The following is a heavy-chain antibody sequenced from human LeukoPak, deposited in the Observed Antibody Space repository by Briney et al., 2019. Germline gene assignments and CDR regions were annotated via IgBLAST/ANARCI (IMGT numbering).Heavy chain of an antibody. Sequence: GGSLRLSCAASGFTFSSYSMNWVRQAPGKGLKWVSSISSSSSYIYYADSVKGRFTISRDNAKNSLYLQMNSLRAEDTAVYYCARVNSSGYYPFDYWGQGTLVTVSS. V-gene: IGHV3-21*01. CDR1: GFTFSSYS. CDR3: ARVNSSGYYPFDY. J-gene: IGHJ4*02. D-gene: IGHD3-22*01. CDR2: ISSSSSYI.